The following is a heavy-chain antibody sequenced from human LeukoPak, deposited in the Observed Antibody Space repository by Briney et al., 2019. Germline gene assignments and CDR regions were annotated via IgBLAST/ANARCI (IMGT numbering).Heavy chain of an antibody. V-gene: IGHV1-2*02. CDR2: INPNSGAT. J-gene: IGHJ4*02. CDR1: GYTFTIYY. Sequence: ASMKVSCKTYGYTFTIYYMHWVRQAPGQGLEWMGWINPNSGATTYAQRFQGRVTMTRDTSISTAYMELSRLRSDDTAVYYCARNPAYCTSTSCYNDYWGQGTLVTVSS. CDR3: ARNPAYCTSTSCYNDY. D-gene: IGHD2-2*02.